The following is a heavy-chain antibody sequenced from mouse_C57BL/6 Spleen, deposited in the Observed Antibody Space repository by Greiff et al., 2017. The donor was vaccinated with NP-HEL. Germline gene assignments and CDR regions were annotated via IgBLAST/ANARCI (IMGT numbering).Heavy chain of an antibody. CDR1: GFTFTDYY. CDR2: IRNKANGYTT. CDR3: ARWGDYDPLAY. Sequence: EVKVVDSGGGLVQPGGSLSLSCAASGFTFTDYYMSWVRQPPGKALEWLGFIRNKANGYTTEYSASVKGRFTISRDNSQSILYLQMNALRAEDSATYYCARWGDYDPLAYWGQGTLVTVSA. V-gene: IGHV7-3*01. D-gene: IGHD2-4*01. J-gene: IGHJ3*01.